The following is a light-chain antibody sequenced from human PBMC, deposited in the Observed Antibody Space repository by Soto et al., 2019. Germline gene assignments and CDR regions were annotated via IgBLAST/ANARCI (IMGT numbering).Light chain of an antibody. Sequence: DIVMTQAPESLAVSLGERATINCNSSQSLFYASINKNYLAWYQQKPRQPPKLLIYWASIRGSGVPDRFSGSGSGTDFTLTISSLQAEDVAVYYCQQYFDNSITFGQGTRLEIK. J-gene: IGKJ5*01. CDR2: WAS. V-gene: IGKV4-1*01. CDR1: QSLFYASINKNY. CDR3: QQYFDNSIT.